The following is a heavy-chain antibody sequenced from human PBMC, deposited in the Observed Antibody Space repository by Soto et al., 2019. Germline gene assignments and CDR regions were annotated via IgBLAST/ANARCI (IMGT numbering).Heavy chain of an antibody. CDR3: ARDPWRHDGMPIYRPVYYYYGMDV. V-gene: IGHV1-69*13. CDR1: GGTFSIYA. Sequence: ASVKVSCKASGGTFSIYAISGVGQSGLRWRDGMGGIIPIFGTANYAQKFQGRVTITADESTSTAYMELSSLRSEDTAVYYCARDPWRHDGMPIYRPVYYYYGMDVWGQGTTVTVS. J-gene: IGHJ6*02. D-gene: IGHD2-2*02. CDR2: IIPIFGTA.